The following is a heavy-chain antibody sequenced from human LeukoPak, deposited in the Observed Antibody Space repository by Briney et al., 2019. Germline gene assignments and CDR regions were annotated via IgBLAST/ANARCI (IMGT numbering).Heavy chain of an antibody. V-gene: IGHV3-30*04. J-gene: IGHJ4*02. CDR3: ARNSGSSDY. Sequence: GRSLRLSCAASGFSFGSYAMHWVRQAPGKGLEWVAVISNDGNIQYYVDSVKGRFTISRDNSKNTVYLQMNSLRAEDTAVYYCARNSGSSDYWGQGTLVTVSS. D-gene: IGHD1-26*01. CDR1: GFSFGSYA. CDR2: ISNDGNIQ.